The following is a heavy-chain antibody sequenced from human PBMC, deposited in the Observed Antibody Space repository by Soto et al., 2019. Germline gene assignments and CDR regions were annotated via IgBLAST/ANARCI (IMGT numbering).Heavy chain of an antibody. Sequence: PGGSLRLSCAASGFTFSSYEMNWVRQAPGKGLEWVSYISSSGSKIYYADSVKGRFTISRDNAKNSLYLQMNSLRAEDTAVYYCAGDLATFGVVIGYWGQGTLVTVSS. CDR2: ISSSGSKI. CDR3: AGDLATFGVVIGY. D-gene: IGHD3-3*01. CDR1: GFTFSSYE. V-gene: IGHV3-48*03. J-gene: IGHJ4*02.